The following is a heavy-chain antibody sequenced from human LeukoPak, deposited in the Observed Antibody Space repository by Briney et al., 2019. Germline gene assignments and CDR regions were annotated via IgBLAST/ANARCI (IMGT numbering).Heavy chain of an antibody. V-gene: IGHV1-18*01. CDR1: GYTFTNYT. CDR2: ISAYNGNT. Sequence: ASVKVSCKASGYTFTNYTLNWVRQAPGQGLEWMGWISAYNGNTNYAQKLRGRVTMTTDTSTSTAYMELRSLRSDDTAVYYCASPGGWGKHHGAFDIWGQGTMVTVSS. CDR3: ASPGGWGKHHGAFDI. D-gene: IGHD6-19*01. J-gene: IGHJ3*02.